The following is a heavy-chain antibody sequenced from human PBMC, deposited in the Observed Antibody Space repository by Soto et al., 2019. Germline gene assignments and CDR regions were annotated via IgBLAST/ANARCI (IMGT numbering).Heavy chain of an antibody. J-gene: IGHJ4*02. CDR2: IYGGGDGI. V-gene: IGHV3-23*04. CDR1: GFTFRTYT. Sequence: EVQLVESGGGLVQPGGSLRLSCVASGFTFRTYTMSWVRQAPGQGLEWLSGIYGGGDGISYADSVKGRFTISRDNSRSTLYLRMNCLISNDTAMYFCAKDRHPDGLWPFDHWGRGTLIIVSS. D-gene: IGHD2-8*01. CDR3: AKDRHPDGLWPFDH.